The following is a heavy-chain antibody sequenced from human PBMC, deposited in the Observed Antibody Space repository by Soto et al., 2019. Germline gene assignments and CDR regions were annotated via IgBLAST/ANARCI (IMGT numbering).Heavy chain of an antibody. D-gene: IGHD3-10*01. CDR3: GRAIGRGIIRD. Sequence: EVQLVESGGGLVKPGGSLRLSCTASGFIFRTYGMTWVRQAPGMGLEWVSSIYSSGTFIYYADSVKGRFTISRDDAKNSLFLQMNSLRAEDTAVFYCGRAIGRGIIRDWGQGTLVTVSS. J-gene: IGHJ4*02. CDR1: GFIFRTYG. V-gene: IGHV3-21*01. CDR2: IYSSGTFI.